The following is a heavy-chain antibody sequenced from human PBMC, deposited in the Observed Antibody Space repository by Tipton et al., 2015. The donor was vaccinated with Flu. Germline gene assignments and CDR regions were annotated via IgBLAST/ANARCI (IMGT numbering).Heavy chain of an antibody. Sequence: TLSLTCTVSGGSISSYYWSWIRQPAGKGLEWIGRIYTSGSTNYNPSLKGRVTMSVDTSKNQFSLKLSSVTAADTAVYYCARAGRITMVRGVDYWGQGTLVTVSS. CDR3: ARAGRITMVRGVDY. J-gene: IGHJ4*02. D-gene: IGHD3-10*01. V-gene: IGHV4-4*07. CDR1: GGSISSYY. CDR2: IYTSGST.